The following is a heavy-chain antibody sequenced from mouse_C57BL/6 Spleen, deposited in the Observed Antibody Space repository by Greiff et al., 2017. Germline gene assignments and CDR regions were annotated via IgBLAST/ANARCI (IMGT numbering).Heavy chain of an antibody. CDR1: GYTFTTYP. D-gene: IGHD2-4*01. Sequence: QVQLQQSGAELVKPGASVKMSCKASGYTFTTYPIEWMKQNHGKSLEWIGNFHPYNDDTKYNEKFKGKATLTVEKSSSTVYLELSRLTSDDSGVYYCARSTHDYDGYWYFDVWGTGTTVTVSS. J-gene: IGHJ1*03. V-gene: IGHV1-47*01. CDR3: ARSTHDYDGYWYFDV. CDR2: FHPYNDDT.